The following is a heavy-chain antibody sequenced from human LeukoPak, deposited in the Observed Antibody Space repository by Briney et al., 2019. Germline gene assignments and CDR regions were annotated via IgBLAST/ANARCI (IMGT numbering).Heavy chain of an antibody. D-gene: IGHD3-3*01. Sequence: GGSLRLSCAGSGFTFSNYWVHWVRQALGKGLVWVSRINVEGTRTDYADSVRGRFTISRDNAKNTLYLQMNGLTAEDTAIYYCVRSMSGRNDLWGQGTLVSVSA. V-gene: IGHV3-74*01. CDR3: VRSMSGRNDL. J-gene: IGHJ5*02. CDR1: GFTFSNYW. CDR2: INVEGTRT.